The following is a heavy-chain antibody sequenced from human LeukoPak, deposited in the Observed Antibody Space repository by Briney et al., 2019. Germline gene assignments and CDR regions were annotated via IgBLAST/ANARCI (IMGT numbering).Heavy chain of an antibody. V-gene: IGHV4-30-2*01. CDR1: GGSISSGGYS. Sequence: SQTLSLTCAVSGGSISSGGYSWSWIGQPPGKGLEWIGYIYHSGSTYYNPSLKSRVTISVDRSKNQFSLKLSSVTAADTAVYYCARAVGYCTNGVCYTMDWFDPWGQGTLVTVSS. J-gene: IGHJ5*02. CDR3: ARAVGYCTNGVCYTMDWFDP. D-gene: IGHD2-8*01. CDR2: IYHSGST.